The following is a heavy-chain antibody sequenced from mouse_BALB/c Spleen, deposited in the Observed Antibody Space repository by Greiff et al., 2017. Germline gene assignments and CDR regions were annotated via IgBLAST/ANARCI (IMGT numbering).Heavy chain of an antibody. V-gene: IGHV1-54*01. J-gene: IGHJ4*01. Sequence: VQLQQSGAELVRPGTSVKVSCKASGYAFTNYLIEWVKQRPGQGLEWIGVINPGSGGTNYNEKFKGKATLTADKSSSTAYMQLSSLTSDDSAVYFCARSGDYDGYYYAMDYWGQGTSVTVSS. CDR2: INPGSGGT. CDR3: ARSGDYDGYYYAMDY. D-gene: IGHD2-4*01. CDR1: GYAFTNYL.